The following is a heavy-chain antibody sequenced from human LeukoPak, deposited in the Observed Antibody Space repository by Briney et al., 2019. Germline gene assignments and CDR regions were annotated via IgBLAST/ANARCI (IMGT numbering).Heavy chain of an antibody. Sequence: SESLSLTCTVYGGSISSYYWGWIRQPPGKGVGWNGYIYERETTNNNPSLKSHVTISVDTSKNQISLKLSSVTAADTAVYYCARDRRRAHAFDIWGQGTMVTVSS. CDR1: GGSISSYY. V-gene: IGHV4-59*12. CDR3: ARDRRRAHAFDI. CDR2: IYERETT. J-gene: IGHJ3*02.